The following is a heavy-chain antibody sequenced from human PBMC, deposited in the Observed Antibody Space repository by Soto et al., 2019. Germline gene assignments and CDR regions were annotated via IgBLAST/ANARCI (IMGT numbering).Heavy chain of an antibody. CDR2: IHYSGTT. Sequence: SETLSLTCTLSGGSMRNYFWTWIRQPPGNGLEWIGYIHYSGTTSFFPSYNPSLRSRVTISEDTSNNQFSLMFSFVTTADTAVYFCAAGEASSTNPGPYYLDFWGQGTLVTFSS. CDR1: GGSMRNYF. D-gene: IGHD6-13*01. V-gene: IGHV4-59*01. CDR3: AAGEASSTNPGPYYLDF. J-gene: IGHJ4*02.